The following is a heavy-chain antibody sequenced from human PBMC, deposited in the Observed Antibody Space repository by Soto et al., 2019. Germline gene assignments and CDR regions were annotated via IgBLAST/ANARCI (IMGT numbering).Heavy chain of an antibody. V-gene: IGHV1-18*01. D-gene: IGHD3-16*01. CDR1: GYTFTSYG. CDR3: ARLGGRPDY. CDR2: ISAYNDDR. J-gene: IGHJ4*02. Sequence: QVQVLQSGAEVKKPGASVKVSCKASGYTFTSYGVSWVRQAPGQGLEWMGWISAYNDDRDYAQRLQGRVSMTTDTSTSTAYMELRSLRSDDTAVYYCARLGGRPDYWGQGTLVTVSS.